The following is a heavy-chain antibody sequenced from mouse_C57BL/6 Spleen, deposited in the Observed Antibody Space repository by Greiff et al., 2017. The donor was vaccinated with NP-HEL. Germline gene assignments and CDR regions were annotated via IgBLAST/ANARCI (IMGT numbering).Heavy chain of an antibody. J-gene: IGHJ1*03. CDR1: GYSFTSYY. D-gene: IGHD1-1*01. Sequence: VKLMESGPELVKPGASVKISCKASGYSFTSYYIHWVKQRPGQGLEWIGWIYPGSGNTKYNEKFKGKATLTADTSSSTAYMQLSSLTSEDSAVYYCARSSGSSGDVWGTGTTVTVSS. CDR3: ARSSGSSGDV. CDR2: IYPGSGNT. V-gene: IGHV1-66*01.